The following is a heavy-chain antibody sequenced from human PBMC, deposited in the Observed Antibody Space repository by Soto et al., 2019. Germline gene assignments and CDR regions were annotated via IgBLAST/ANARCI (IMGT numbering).Heavy chain of an antibody. Sequence: GGSLRLSCAASGFTLSDHYMDWVRQAPGKGLEWVGRTRNKANSYTTEYAASVKGRFTISRDDSKNSLYLQMNSLKTEDTAVYYCARENSYYDFWSGLYGMDVWGQGTTVTVSS. CDR1: GFTLSDHY. J-gene: IGHJ6*02. CDR3: ARENSYYDFWSGLYGMDV. V-gene: IGHV3-72*01. D-gene: IGHD3-3*01. CDR2: TRNKANSYTT.